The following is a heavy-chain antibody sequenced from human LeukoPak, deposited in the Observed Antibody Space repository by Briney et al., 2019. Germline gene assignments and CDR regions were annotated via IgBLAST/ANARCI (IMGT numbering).Heavy chain of an antibody. J-gene: IGHJ3*02. CDR1: GFTLTDNY. V-gene: IGHV3-11*01. D-gene: IGHD5-18*01. CDR3: AKDFGIQLWSTRGVFDI. Sequence: GGSLRLSCAASGFTLTDNYMSWIRQAPGKGLEWVAYINNVGNIIYYADSVKGRFTISRDNAKQSLYLQMNGLRAEDTAVYYCAKDFGIQLWSTRGVFDIWGQGTMVTVSS. CDR2: INNVGNII.